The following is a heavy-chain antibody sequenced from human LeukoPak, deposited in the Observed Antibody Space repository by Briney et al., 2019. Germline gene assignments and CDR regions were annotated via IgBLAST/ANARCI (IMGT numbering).Heavy chain of an antibody. V-gene: IGHV3-30*02. J-gene: IGHJ4*02. Sequence: GGSLRLSCAASGFTFSTYGMHWVHQAPGKGLEWVAFIRYDGSNKFYADSVKGRFTISRDNSKNTLYLQMNSLRAEDTAVYYCAWDSDDYYGSGSYPRYWGQGTLVTVSS. CDR3: AWDSDDYYGSGSYPRY. CDR2: IRYDGSNK. D-gene: IGHD3-10*01. CDR1: GFTFSTYG.